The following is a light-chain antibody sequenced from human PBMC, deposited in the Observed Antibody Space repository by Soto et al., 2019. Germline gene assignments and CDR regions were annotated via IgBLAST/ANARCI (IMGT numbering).Light chain of an antibody. CDR3: QHLNSYPREVT. J-gene: IGKJ4*01. CDR1: QGIGSS. CDR2: AAA. V-gene: IGKV1-9*01. Sequence: DIQLTQSPSFLSASVGDRVTITCRASQGIGSSLAWYQQKPGNAPKILIYAAATLQGGVPSRFXXSGSGTEFTLTISSVQPEDFASYYCQHLNSYPREVTFGGGTKVEIK.